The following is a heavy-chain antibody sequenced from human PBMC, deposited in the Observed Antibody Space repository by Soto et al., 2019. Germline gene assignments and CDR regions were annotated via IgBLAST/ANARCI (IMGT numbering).Heavy chain of an antibody. Sequence: SETLSLTCNVSDDSLSTYYWSWIRQPAGKGLEWIGRIYASGSTNYNPSLKGRVSMSVDTSKKQFSLKMISVTAADTAMYYCARSAIPRGGWFRPWGQGVLVTAS. CDR1: DDSLSTYY. V-gene: IGHV4-4*07. CDR2: IYASGST. J-gene: IGHJ5*02. CDR3: ARSAIPRGGWFRP. D-gene: IGHD2-21*01.